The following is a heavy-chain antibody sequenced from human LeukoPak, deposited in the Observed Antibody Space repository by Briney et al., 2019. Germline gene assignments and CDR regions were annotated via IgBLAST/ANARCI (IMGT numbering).Heavy chain of an antibody. Sequence: SETLSLTCTVSGYSISSGYYWGWIRQPPGKGLEWIGSIYHSGSTYYNPSLKSRVTISVDTSKNQFSLKLSSVTAADTAVYHCARRALEGFGHWGQGTLVTVSS. D-gene: IGHD1-1*01. J-gene: IGHJ4*02. CDR3: ARRALEGFGH. CDR1: GYSISSGYY. CDR2: IYHSGST. V-gene: IGHV4-38-2*02.